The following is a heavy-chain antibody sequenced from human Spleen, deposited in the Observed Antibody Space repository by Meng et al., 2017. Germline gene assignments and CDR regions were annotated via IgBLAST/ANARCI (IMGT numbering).Heavy chain of an antibody. D-gene: IGHD3-3*01. J-gene: IGHJ2*01. CDR3: AKVSIFGVAPQGDWYFDL. Sequence: GGSLRLSCAASGFTFDDYTMHWVRQAPGKGLEGVSLISWDGGTTYYADSVKGRFTISRDNSKNSLYLQMNSLRAEDTALYYCAKVSIFGVAPQGDWYFDLWGRGTLVTVSS. V-gene: IGHV3-43D*04. CDR1: GFTFDDYT. CDR2: ISWDGGTT.